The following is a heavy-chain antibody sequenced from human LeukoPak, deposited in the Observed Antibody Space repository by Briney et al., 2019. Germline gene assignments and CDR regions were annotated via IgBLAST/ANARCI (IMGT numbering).Heavy chain of an antibody. Sequence: SETLSLTCTVSGGPISTTDDYWGWIRQPPGKGPEWIGSIYYTGSTFYNPSLKSRVTISEDPSKNQFSLKLRSVTAADTAVYYCAREDGTAMDNAFDVWGQGTMVTVSS. J-gene: IGHJ3*01. CDR1: GGPISTTDDY. CDR2: IYYTGST. V-gene: IGHV4-39*07. CDR3: AREDGTAMDNAFDV. D-gene: IGHD5-18*01.